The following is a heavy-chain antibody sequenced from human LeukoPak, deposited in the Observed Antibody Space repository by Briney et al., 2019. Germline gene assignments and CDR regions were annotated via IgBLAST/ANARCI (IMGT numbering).Heavy chain of an antibody. D-gene: IGHD3-22*01. CDR1: GLTFSNFP. Sequence: PGGSLRLSCAASGLTFSNFPMHWVRQAPGKGLEWVALIQDDGATTNYADSVRGRFTISRDNSKSTAYLQMNSLKPDDTAVYYCPTQSITLVVVISPFDYWAREPWSPSPQ. V-gene: IGHV3-30*02. J-gene: IGHJ4*02. CDR3: PTQSITLVVVISPFDY. CDR2: IQDDGATT.